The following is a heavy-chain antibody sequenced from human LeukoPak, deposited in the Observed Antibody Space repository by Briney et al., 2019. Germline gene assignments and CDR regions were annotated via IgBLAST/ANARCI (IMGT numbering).Heavy chain of an antibody. CDR2: MSTSGTSM. CDR3: ARGVDGRCWGAFDI. CDR1: GFIFSDYY. D-gene: IGHD4/OR15-4a*01. J-gene: IGHJ3*02. Sequence: PGGSLRLSCAVSGFIFSDYYMSWFRQAPGKGLEWVSYMSTSGTSMYYADSVKGRFTISRDDAKNSLYLQMNSLRVDDTAVYYCARGVDGRCWGAFDIWGQGTMVTVSS. V-gene: IGHV3-11*01.